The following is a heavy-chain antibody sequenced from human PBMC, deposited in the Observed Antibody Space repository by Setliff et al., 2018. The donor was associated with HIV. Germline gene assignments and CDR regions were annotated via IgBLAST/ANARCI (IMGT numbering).Heavy chain of an antibody. V-gene: IGHV4-34*01. CDR2: VNRGRRT. Sequence: SETLSLTCALYGGSFSDYYWSWIRQPPGMGLEWIGEVNRGRRTNYNSSLKSRVTISIDTSRNQFSLTVSSVTAADPAVYYCAREIPYSYGGRGHPLWGQGTLVTVSS. CDR1: GGSFSDYY. CDR3: AREIPYSYGGRGHPL. D-gene: IGHD3-22*01. J-gene: IGHJ4*02.